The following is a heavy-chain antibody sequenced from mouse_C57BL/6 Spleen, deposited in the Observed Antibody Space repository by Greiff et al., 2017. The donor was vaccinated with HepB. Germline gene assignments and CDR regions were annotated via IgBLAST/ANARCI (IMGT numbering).Heavy chain of an antibody. J-gene: IGHJ3*01. CDR3: ARHDSSGPAFAY. CDR2: ISSGGSYT. V-gene: IGHV5-6*01. Sequence: EVQLVESGGDLVKPGGSLKLSCAASGFTFSSYGMSWVRQTPDKRLEWVATISSGGSYTYYPDSVKGRFTISRANAKNTLYLQMSSLKSEDTAMYYCARHDSSGPAFAYWGQGTLVTVSA. D-gene: IGHD3-2*02. CDR1: GFTFSSYG.